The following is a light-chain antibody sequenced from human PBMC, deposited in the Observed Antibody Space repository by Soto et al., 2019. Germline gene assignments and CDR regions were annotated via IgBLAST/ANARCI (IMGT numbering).Light chain of an antibody. CDR1: QSVGGIC. J-gene: IGKJ1*01. Sequence: ELVLTQSPGTLSLSPGERATLSCRASQSVGGICLAWFQQIPCQAPRLLIYVASTRATGVPDRFSGSGSATDFPLTITRLETEYFAVYYCQHYGSSPWTFGQGTKVEIK. CDR3: QHYGSSPWT. CDR2: VAS. V-gene: IGKV3-20*01.